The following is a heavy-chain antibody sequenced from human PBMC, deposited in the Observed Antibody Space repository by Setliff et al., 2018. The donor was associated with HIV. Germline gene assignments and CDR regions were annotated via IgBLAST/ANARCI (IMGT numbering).Heavy chain of an antibody. J-gene: IGHJ4*02. CDR3: ARVGFSSRHTGDFFDS. CDR1: GYTFTNFY. V-gene: IGHV1-46*01. CDR2: INPGGGNT. D-gene: IGHD5-18*01. Sequence: GASVKVSCKASGYTFTNFYMHWVRQAPGQGLEWMGIINPGGGNTRYAQRFQGRASMTRDTSTSTAYMELNSLTSEDTALYYCARVGFSSRHTGDFFDSWGQGTLVTVSS.